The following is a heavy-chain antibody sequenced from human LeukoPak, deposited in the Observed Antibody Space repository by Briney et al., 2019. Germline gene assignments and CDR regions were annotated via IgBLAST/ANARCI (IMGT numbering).Heavy chain of an antibody. D-gene: IGHD5-24*01. V-gene: IGHV3-7*05. CDR1: GFTFSAYS. CDR2: IKQDGSEK. J-gene: IGHJ5*02. CDR3: ARASDPWLQLT. Sequence: GGSLRLSCAASGFTFSAYSMNWVRQAPGKGLEWVGNIKQDGSEKRYADSVRGRFTISRDNAQTSLYLQMNSLRAEDTAVYYCARASDPWLQLTWGQGTLVTVSS.